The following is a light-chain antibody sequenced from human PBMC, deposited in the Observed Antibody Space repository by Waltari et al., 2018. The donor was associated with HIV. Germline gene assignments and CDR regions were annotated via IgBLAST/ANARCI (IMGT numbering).Light chain of an antibody. CDR1: TLGDRH. Sequence: SYELTQPPSVSVPPGQTANINRSGQTLGDRHICWYQQKSGQSPLLLIFQDVRRPSGIPDRFSGSNSGDTATLTISGTQAMDEADYYCQAWDFDTDTAVFGGGTRLTVL. CDR2: QDV. CDR3: QAWDFDTDTAV. J-gene: IGLJ2*01. V-gene: IGLV3-1*01.